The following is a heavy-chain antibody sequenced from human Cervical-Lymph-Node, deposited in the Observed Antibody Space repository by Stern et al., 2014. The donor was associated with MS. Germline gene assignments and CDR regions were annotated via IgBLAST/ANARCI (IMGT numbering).Heavy chain of an antibody. V-gene: IGHV1-69*01. CDR3: STYGDDFGMDI. Sequence: VQLVESGAEVKKPGSSVTVSCKASGGTSTKYAISWARQVPGQGLEWMGGIMPIFRATYYAQRFQGRVTITADESTSTAYMELSSLTSEDTAIYYCSTYGDDFGMDIWGQGTTVTVSS. D-gene: IGHD4-17*01. J-gene: IGHJ6*02. CDR2: IMPIFRAT. CDR1: GGTSTKYA.